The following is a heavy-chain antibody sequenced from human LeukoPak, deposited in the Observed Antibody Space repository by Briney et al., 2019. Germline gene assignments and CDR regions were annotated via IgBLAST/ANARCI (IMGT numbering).Heavy chain of an antibody. CDR2: IYYSGST. Sequence: SETLSLTCTVSGGSISTYDWSWIRQPPGKGLEWIGYIYYSGSTNYNPSLKSRVTISVDTSKNQFSLKLRSVTAADTAVYYCARVTGYMIEDYFDYWGQGILVTVSS. J-gene: IGHJ4*02. CDR1: GGSISTYD. V-gene: IGHV4-59*01. D-gene: IGHD3-9*01. CDR3: ARVTGYMIEDYFDY.